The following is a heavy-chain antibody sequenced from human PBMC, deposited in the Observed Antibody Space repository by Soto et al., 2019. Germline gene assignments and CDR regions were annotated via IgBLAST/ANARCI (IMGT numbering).Heavy chain of an antibody. J-gene: IGHJ4*02. D-gene: IGHD6-19*01. V-gene: IGHV3-7*01. CDR2: IKQDGSEK. CDR1: GFTFSSYW. CDR3: ARGRIAVAGNFDY. Sequence: PXGSLRLSCSASGFTFSSYWMSWVRKAPGKGLEWVANIKQDGSEKYYVDSVKGRFTISGDNAKNSLYLQMNSLRAEDTAVYYCARGRIAVAGNFDYWGQGTLATVSS.